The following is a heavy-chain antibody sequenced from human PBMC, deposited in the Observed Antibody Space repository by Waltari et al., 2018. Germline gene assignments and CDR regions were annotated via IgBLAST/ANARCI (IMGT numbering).Heavy chain of an antibody. J-gene: IGHJ6*02. CDR3: ARARYYYYGMDV. Sequence: QVQLVQSGAEVKKPGSSVKVSCKASGGTFSSYSISWVRQAPGQGLEWMGGIIPRFGTANNAQKFQGRVTITTDESTSTAYMELSSLRSEDTAVYYCARARYYYYGMDVWGQGTTVTVSS. V-gene: IGHV1-69*05. CDR2: IIPRFGTA. CDR1: GGTFSSYS.